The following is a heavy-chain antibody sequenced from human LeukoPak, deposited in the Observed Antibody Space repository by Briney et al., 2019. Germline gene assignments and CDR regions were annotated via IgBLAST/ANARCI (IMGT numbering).Heavy chain of an antibody. Sequence: SSETLSLTCTVSGGSISSSSYYWGWIRQPPGKGLEWIGSIYYSGSTYYNPSLKSRVTISVDTSKNQFSLKLSSVTAADTAVYYCARDHSSWSKYYYYGMDVWGQGTTVTVSS. J-gene: IGHJ6*02. CDR2: IYYSGST. CDR3: ARDHSSWSKYYYYGMDV. D-gene: IGHD6-13*01. V-gene: IGHV4-39*07. CDR1: GGSISSSSYY.